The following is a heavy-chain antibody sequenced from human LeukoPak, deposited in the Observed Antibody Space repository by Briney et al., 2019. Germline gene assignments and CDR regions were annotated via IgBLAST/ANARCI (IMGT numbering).Heavy chain of an antibody. V-gene: IGHV3-48*03. Sequence: QPGGSLRLSCAASGFTFSSYEMNWVRQAPGKGLEWVSYISSSGSTIYYADSVKGRFTISRDNAKNSLYLQMNSLRAEDTAVYYCARDRIQLDAFDIWGQGTMVTVSS. D-gene: IGHD5-18*01. CDR2: ISSSGSTI. CDR3: ARDRIQLDAFDI. J-gene: IGHJ3*02. CDR1: GFTFSSYE.